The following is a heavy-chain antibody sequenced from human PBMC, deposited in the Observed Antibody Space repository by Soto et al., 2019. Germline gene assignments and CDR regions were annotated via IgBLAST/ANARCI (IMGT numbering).Heavy chain of an antibody. V-gene: IGHV3-30*03. CDR3: VHAQTYWFGSENYYNEVGHPMFES. Sequence: QVQLVESGGGVVQPGRSLRLSCAASGFTFSSYDMHWVRQAPGKGLEWVAVISYDGSNKYYADYVKGRFTISRDNSKNKLYLHMHRLRDEATAVYYCVHAQTYWFGSENYYNEVGHPMFESWGQGTRVTGSS. J-gene: IGHJ4*02. D-gene: IGHD3-10*01. CDR1: GFTFSSYD. CDR2: ISYDGSNK.